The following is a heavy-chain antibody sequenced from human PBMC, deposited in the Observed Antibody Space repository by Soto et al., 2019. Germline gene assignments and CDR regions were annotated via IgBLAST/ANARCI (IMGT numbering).Heavy chain of an antibody. D-gene: IGHD2-2*01. J-gene: IGHJ4*02. CDR2: ISAYNGNT. CDR1: GYTFTSYG. V-gene: IGHV1-18*01. Sequence: QVQLVQSGAEVKKPGASVKVSCKASGYTFTSYGISWVRQAPGQGLEWMGWISAYNGNTNYAQKLQGRVTMTTDTSTSTAYMELRSLRSDDTAVYYCARRPLGYCISTGCSYYFDYWGQGTLVTVSS. CDR3: ARRPLGYCISTGCSYYFDY.